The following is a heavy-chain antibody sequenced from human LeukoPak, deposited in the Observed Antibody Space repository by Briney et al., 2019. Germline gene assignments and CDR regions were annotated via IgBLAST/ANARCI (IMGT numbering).Heavy chain of an antibody. V-gene: IGHV3-21*01. CDR1: GFNFDVYG. Sequence: GGSLRLSCAVSGFNFDVYGMNWVRQAPGEGLEGVSSISSSSTNIYYADSVKGRFAVSRDNAKKSLYLLMHALRAEDTAVYYCARDGSGSGDFWGQGTLVTVSS. CDR2: ISSSSTNI. J-gene: IGHJ4*02. CDR3: ARDGSGSGDF. D-gene: IGHD2-15*01.